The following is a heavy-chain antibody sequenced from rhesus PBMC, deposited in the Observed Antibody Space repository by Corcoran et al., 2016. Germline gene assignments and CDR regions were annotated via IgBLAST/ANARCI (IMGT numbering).Heavy chain of an antibody. CDR1: GLTFSSYW. Sequence: EVQLVESGGGLAKPGGSLRLSCAASGLTFSSYWMNWVPQPPGKWLEWILAINSGGVSTYYADYVKGRFTISRDNSKNTLSLQMNSLRAEDTAVYYCAKGAIVAFDFWGQGLRVTVSS. V-gene: IGHV3S42*01. CDR3: AKGAIVAFDF. J-gene: IGHJ3*01. CDR2: INSGGVST. D-gene: IGHD3-16*01.